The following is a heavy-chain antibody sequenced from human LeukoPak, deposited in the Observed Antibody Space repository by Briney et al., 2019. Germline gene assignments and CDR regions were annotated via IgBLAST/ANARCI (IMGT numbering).Heavy chain of an antibody. D-gene: IGHD3-9*01. J-gene: IGHJ6*02. Sequence: ASVKVSCKASGYTFTSYGISWVRQAPGQGLEWVGWISAYNGNTNYAQKLQGRVTMTRDTSTSTAYMELSSLRADDTAVYYCARDHYDILTGYFQVRNYYGMDVWGQGTTVTVSS. V-gene: IGHV1-18*01. CDR2: ISAYNGNT. CDR3: ARDHYDILTGYFQVRNYYGMDV. CDR1: GYTFTSYG.